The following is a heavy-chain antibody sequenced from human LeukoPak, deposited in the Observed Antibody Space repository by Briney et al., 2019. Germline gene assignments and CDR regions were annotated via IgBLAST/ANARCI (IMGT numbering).Heavy chain of an antibody. CDR2: ISYSGST. V-gene: IGHV4-59*01. J-gene: IGHJ6*02. Sequence: PSETLSLTCTVSGGSISSYYWSWIRQPPGKRLEWIGYISYSGSTNYTPSLKSRVTISMDTSKNQFSLKLSSVTAADTAVYYCARGPLLRYFDWESRGDYYYGLDIWGPGTTVTVSS. CDR1: GGSISSYY. D-gene: IGHD3-9*01. CDR3: ARGPLLRYFDWESRGDYYYGLDI.